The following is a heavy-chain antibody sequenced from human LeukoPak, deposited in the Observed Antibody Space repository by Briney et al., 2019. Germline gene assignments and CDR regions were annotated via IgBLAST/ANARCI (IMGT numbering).Heavy chain of an antibody. D-gene: IGHD2-2*01. CDR1: GFTISSFW. V-gene: IGHV3-7*01. CDR3: ARSSSLSY. Sequence: GGSLTLTCAASGFTISSFWMSWVRQAPGKGLEWVANIKQDGSEKYYVGSVKGRFTISRDSASNSLYLQMNSLRAEDTAVYYCARSSSLSYWGQGTLVTVSS. J-gene: IGHJ4*02. CDR2: IKQDGSEK.